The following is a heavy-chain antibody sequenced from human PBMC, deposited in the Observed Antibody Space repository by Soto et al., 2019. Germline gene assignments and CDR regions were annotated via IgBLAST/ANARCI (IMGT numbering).Heavy chain of an antibody. CDR3: ASWHSSSRTYYYYYGMDV. CDR1: GGTFSSYA. V-gene: IGHV1-69*01. Sequence: QVQLVQSGAEVQKPGSSVKVSCKASGGTFSSYAISWVRQAPGQGLEWMGGIIPIFGTANYAQKFQGRVTITADESTSTAYMELSSLRSEDTAVYYCASWHSSSRTYYYYYGMDVWGQGTTVTVSS. J-gene: IGHJ6*02. CDR2: IIPIFGTA. D-gene: IGHD6-6*01.